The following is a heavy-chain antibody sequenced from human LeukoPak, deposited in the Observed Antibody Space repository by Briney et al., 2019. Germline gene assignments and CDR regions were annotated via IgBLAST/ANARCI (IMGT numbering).Heavy chain of an antibody. CDR1: GGSISSGDYY. D-gene: IGHD3-10*01. J-gene: IGHJ4*02. CDR3: ARGGGSYYGSGTDFDY. Sequence: SETLSLTCTVSGGSISSGDYYWSWIRQPPGKGLEWIGYIYYSGSTYYNPSLKSRVTISVDASKNQFSLKLSSVTAADTAVYYCARGGGSYYGSGTDFDYWGQGTLVTVSS. V-gene: IGHV4-30-4*08. CDR2: IYYSGST.